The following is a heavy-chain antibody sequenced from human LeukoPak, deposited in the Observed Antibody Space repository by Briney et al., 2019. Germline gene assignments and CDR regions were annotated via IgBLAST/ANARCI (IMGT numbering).Heavy chain of an antibody. CDR3: ARATGGFGELLSP. CDR2: IKQDGSEK. D-gene: IGHD3-10*01. Sequence: PGGSLRLSCAASGFTFSSYWMSWVRQAPGKGLEWVANIKQDGSEKYYVDSVKGRFTITRDNAKNSLYLQMNSLRAEDTAVYYCARATGGFGELLSPWGQGTLVTVSS. V-gene: IGHV3-7*01. CDR1: GFTFSSYW. J-gene: IGHJ5*02.